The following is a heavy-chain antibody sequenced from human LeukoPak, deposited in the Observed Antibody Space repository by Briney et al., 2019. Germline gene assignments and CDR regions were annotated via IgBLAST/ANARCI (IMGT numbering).Heavy chain of an antibody. CDR3: ARSPGGRNFDY. V-gene: IGHV4-59*08. J-gene: IGHJ4*02. CDR2: IYYSGST. CDR1: GGSISSYY. D-gene: IGHD3-10*01. Sequence: SETLSLTCTVSGGSISSYYWSWIRQPPGKGLEWIGYIYYSGSTNYNPSLKSRVTISVDTSKNQFSLKLSSVTAADTAVYYCARSPGGRNFDYWGQGTLVTVSS.